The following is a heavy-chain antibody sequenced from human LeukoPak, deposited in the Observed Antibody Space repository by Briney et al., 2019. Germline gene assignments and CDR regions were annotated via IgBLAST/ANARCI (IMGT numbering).Heavy chain of an antibody. V-gene: IGHV3-30*02. CDR2: IRYDGSNK. D-gene: IGHD3-3*01. CDR1: GFTFSSYG. J-gene: IGHJ4*02. Sequence: GGSLRLSCAASGFTFSSYGMHWVRQAPGKGLEWVAFIRYDGSNKYYADSVKGRFTISRDNSKNTLYLQMNSLRAEDTAVYYCAKWIYDFWSGYPAFDYWGQGTLVTVSS. CDR3: AKWIYDFWSGYPAFDY.